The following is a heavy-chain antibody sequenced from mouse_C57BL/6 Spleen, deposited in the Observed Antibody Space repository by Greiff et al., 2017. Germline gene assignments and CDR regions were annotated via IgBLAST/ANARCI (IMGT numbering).Heavy chain of an antibody. CDR3: TRGGLLGNYFDY. V-gene: IGHV5-6*01. Sequence: EVQRVESGGDLVKPGGSLKLSCAASGFTFSSYGMSWVRQTPDQRLEWVATISSGGSYTYYPDSVKGRFTISRDTAKNTLYLQMSSLKSEDTAVYYCTRGGLLGNYFDYWGQGTTLTVSS. CDR1: GFTFSSYG. CDR2: ISSGGSYT. J-gene: IGHJ2*01. D-gene: IGHD1-1*02.